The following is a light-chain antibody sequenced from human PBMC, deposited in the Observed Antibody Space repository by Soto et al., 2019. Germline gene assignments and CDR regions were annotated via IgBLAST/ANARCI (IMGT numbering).Light chain of an antibody. J-gene: IGKJ4*01. CDR2: DAS. CDR3: KQYGDSPWGT. CDR1: QIVSSNY. Sequence: VVLTQSPASLSLSPGERATLSCGASQIVSSNYLAWYQQKPRRAPRLLIYDASTRATGVPDRFRGSGSGTDFPLTINRLEPEDSAVYYCKQYGDSPWGTFGGGNKGEIQ. V-gene: IGKV3D-20*01.